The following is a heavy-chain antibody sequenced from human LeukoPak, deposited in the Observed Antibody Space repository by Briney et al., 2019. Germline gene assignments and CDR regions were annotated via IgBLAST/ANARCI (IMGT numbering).Heavy chain of an antibody. J-gene: IGHJ4*02. V-gene: IGHV3-48*01. CDR3: AREIPGRIAADC. CDR1: GFTFSDYA. D-gene: IGHD2-15*01. Sequence: GGSLRLSCAASGFTFSDYAMNWVRQAPGKGLEWLSFISTTSDAMYYADSVKGRLTVSGDNAKNSLFLQMHSLRAEDTAIYYCAREIPGRIAADCWGQGTLVTVSS. CDR2: ISTTSDAM.